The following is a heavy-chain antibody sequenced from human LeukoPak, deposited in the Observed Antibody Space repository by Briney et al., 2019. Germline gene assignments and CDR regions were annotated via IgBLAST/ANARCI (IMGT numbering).Heavy chain of an antibody. Sequence: GESLKISCKGSGYSFTSYWIGWVRQMPGKGLEWMGIIYPGDSDTRYSPSFQGQVTISADKSISTAYLQWSSLKASDTAMYYCARRRAYYYDSSGYSGFPADWFDPWGQGTLVTVSS. V-gene: IGHV5-51*01. CDR2: IYPGDSDT. CDR3: ARRRAYYYDSSGYSGFPADWFDP. D-gene: IGHD3-22*01. CDR1: GYSFTSYW. J-gene: IGHJ5*02.